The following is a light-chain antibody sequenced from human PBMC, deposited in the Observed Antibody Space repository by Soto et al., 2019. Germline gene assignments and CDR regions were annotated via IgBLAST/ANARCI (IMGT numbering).Light chain of an antibody. V-gene: IGKV1-5*03. CDR3: QQYERYPMT. Sequence: DSQMTQYPSTLSASVGDRVTITCRASQSISSWLAWYQQKPGKAPKLLISKASTLQSGVPPRFSGSGYGTEFTLTISSLQPDDFATYCCQQYERYPMTFGGGTKVEIK. CDR2: KAS. J-gene: IGKJ4*01. CDR1: QSISSW.